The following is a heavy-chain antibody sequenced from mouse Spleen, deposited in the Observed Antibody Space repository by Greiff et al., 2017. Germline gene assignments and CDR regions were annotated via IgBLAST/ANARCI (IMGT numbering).Heavy chain of an antibody. D-gene: IGHD1-1*02. CDR2: INPNFGTT. Sequence: VQLQQSGPELVKPGGSVKISCKASGYSFTDYNMYWVKQSNGKSLEWIGVINPNFGTTTYNQSFKGKASLTVDQSSSTVYLQLHSLTSEDSAVYYCAKRWEALDYWGQGTSVTVSS. V-gene: IGHV1-39*01. J-gene: IGHJ4*01. CDR1: GYSFTDYN. CDR3: AKRWEALDY.